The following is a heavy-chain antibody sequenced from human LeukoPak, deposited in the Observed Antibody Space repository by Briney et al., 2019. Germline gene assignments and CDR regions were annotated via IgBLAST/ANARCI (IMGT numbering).Heavy chain of an antibody. V-gene: IGHV5-10-1*01. Sequence: GESLRISCKGSGYSFTSYWISWVRPMPGKGLAWMGRIDPSDSYTNYSPSFQGHVTISADKSISTAYLQWSSLKASDTAMYYCARLRIGYYGSGSYQYYGMDVWGKGTTVTVSS. CDR2: IDPSDSYT. J-gene: IGHJ6*04. D-gene: IGHD3-10*01. CDR3: ARLRIGYYGSGSYQYYGMDV. CDR1: GYSFTSYW.